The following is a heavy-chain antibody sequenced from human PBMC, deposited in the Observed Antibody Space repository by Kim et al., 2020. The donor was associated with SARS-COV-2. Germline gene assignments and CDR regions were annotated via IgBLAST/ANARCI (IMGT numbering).Heavy chain of an antibody. Sequence: GGSLRLSCAASGFTFRSYGMHWVRQAPGKGLEWVAVIWNDGTNRFYGDSVRGRLTISRDNSKDTVYLQMNSLTVEDTAAYYCASGDSTTYYYYYMDVWG. CDR3: ASGDSTTYYYYYMDV. V-gene: IGHV3-33*01. CDR1: GFTFRSYG. J-gene: IGHJ6*03. D-gene: IGHD6-13*01. CDR2: IWNDGTNR.